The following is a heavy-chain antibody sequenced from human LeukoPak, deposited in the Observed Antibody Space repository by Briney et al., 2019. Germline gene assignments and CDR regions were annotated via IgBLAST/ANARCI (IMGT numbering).Heavy chain of an antibody. J-gene: IGHJ4*02. CDR1: GYTLTELF. CDR3: ARGDSSGYYPDY. D-gene: IGHD3-22*01. Sequence: ASVKVSCKVSGYTLTELFMHWVRQAPGKGLEWMGLMNPNSGNTVYAQKFQGRVTITRNTSISTAYMELSSLRSEDTAVYYCARGDSSGYYPDYWGQGTLVTVSS. CDR2: MNPNSGNT. V-gene: IGHV1-8*03.